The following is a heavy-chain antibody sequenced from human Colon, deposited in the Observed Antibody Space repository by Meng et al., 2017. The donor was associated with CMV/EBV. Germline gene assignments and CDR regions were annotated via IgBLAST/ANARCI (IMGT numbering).Heavy chain of an antibody. CDR3: AHKSLPAAFFDY. Sequence: QITLNESGPTLVKSTQTLTLTCTFSGFSLNTYEVGVGWFRQPPGKAPEWLALIYWDDDKRYRSSMGNRLTLTHDASKNQVVLTMTDMDPVDTATYYCAHKSLPAAFFDYWSQGTLVTVSS. J-gene: IGHJ4*02. CDR1: GFSLNTYEVG. D-gene: IGHD2-2*01. V-gene: IGHV2-5*02. CDR2: IYWDDDK.